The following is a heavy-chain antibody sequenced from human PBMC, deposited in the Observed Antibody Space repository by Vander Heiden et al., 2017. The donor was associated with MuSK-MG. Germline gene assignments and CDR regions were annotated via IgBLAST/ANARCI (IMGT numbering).Heavy chain of an antibody. V-gene: IGHV4-34*01. D-gene: IGHD7-27*01. CDR2: LNHSGST. J-gene: IGHJ4*02. CDR1: GGSFSGYY. Sequence: QVQLQQWGAGLLKPSETLSLTCAVYGGSFSGYYWSWIRQPPGKGLEWIGELNHSGSTNYNPSLKSRVTISVDTSKNQFSLKLSSVTAADTAVYHRARPGLGIFDYWGQGTLVTVSS. CDR3: ARPGLGIFDY.